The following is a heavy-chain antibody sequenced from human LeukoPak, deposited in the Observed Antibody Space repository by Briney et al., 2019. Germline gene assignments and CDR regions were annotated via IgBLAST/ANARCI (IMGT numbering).Heavy chain of an antibody. V-gene: IGHV3-43*02. D-gene: IGHD6-25*01. CDR3: AKDIGGYGLDY. J-gene: IGHJ4*02. Sequence: GRSLRLSCIASGFNFNDYGMHWVRQAPGKGLEWVSLISGDGGSTYYADSVKGRFTISRDNSKNSLYLQMNSLRTEDTALYYCAKDIGGYGLDYWGQGTLVTVSS. CDR2: ISGDGGST. CDR1: GFNFNDYG.